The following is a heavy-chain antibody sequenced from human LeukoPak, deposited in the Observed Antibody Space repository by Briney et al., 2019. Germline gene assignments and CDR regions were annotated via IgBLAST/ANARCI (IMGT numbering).Heavy chain of an antibody. Sequence: ASVKVSCKASGYSLTGYYMHWVRQAPGQGLEWMGWINPNSGGTNYAQKFQGRVTMTRDMSISTTYMDLSRLRSDDTAVYYCAGATYSSSSLYYYYYMDVWGKGTTVTVSS. CDR3: AGATYSSSSLYYYYYMDV. J-gene: IGHJ6*03. CDR1: GYSLTGYY. D-gene: IGHD6-6*01. V-gene: IGHV1-2*02. CDR2: INPNSGGT.